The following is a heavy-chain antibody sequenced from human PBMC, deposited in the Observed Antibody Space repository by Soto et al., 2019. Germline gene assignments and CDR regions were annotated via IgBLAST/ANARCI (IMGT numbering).Heavy chain of an antibody. J-gene: IGHJ4*02. Sequence: SETLSLTCSVSGGSISSGGYYWSWIRQHAGKGLEWIGYIYYSGSTSYNPSLKSRVTISVDTSKNQFSLKLSSVTAADTAVYYCARDNYDSSGYYFSDYWGQGTLVTVSS. CDR3: ARDNYDSSGYYFSDY. CDR2: IYYSGST. D-gene: IGHD3-22*01. CDR1: GGSISSGGYY. V-gene: IGHV4-31*03.